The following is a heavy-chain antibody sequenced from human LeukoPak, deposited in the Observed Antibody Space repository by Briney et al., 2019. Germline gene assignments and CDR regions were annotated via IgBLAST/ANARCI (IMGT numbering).Heavy chain of an antibody. CDR2: IYHGGST. Sequence: SETLSLTCAVSGASISSSHWWSWVRQPPRKGLEWIGEIYHGGSTNCNPSLKGRVTISVARSNNQFSLRLTSVTAADTAVYYCARGEEHGSGTVHYDYWGQGVLVTVSS. CDR1: GASISSSHW. CDR3: ARGEEHGSGTVHYDY. D-gene: IGHD3-10*01. J-gene: IGHJ4*02. V-gene: IGHV4-4*02.